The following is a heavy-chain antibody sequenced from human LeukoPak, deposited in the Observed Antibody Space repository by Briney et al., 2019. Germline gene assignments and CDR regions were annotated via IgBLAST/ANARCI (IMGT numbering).Heavy chain of an antibody. D-gene: IGHD2-15*01. CDR2: ISGSDDGT. CDR1: GFTFSSYG. CDR3: AKSPVSSCRGSFCYPFDY. Sequence: GGTLRLSCAASGFTFSSYGMSWVRQAPGKGLEWVSAISGSDDGTYYADSVKGRLTISRDNSRNTLYLQMNTLRAEDTAVYFCAKSPVSSCRGSFCYPFDYWGQGNLVTVSS. V-gene: IGHV3-23*01. J-gene: IGHJ4*02.